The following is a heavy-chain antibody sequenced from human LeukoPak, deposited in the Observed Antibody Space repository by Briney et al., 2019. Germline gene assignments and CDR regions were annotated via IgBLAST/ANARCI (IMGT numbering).Heavy chain of an antibody. CDR1: GGSISSGSYY. CDR2: IYTSGST. CDR3: ARVALNAYDSSGYYA. V-gene: IGHV4-61*02. J-gene: IGHJ4*02. D-gene: IGHD3-22*01. Sequence: SETLSLTCTVSGGSISSGSYYWSWIRQPAGKGLEWIGRIYTSGSTNYNPSLKSRVTISVDTSKNQFSLKLSSVTAADTAVYYCARVALNAYDSSGYYAWGQGTQVTVSS.